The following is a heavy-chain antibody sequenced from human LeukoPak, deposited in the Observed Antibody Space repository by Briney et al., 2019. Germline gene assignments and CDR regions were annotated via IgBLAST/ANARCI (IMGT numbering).Heavy chain of an antibody. D-gene: IGHD6-25*01. J-gene: IGHJ3*02. CDR1: GFTFSSYW. V-gene: IGHV3-74*01. Sequence: GGSLTLSCAASGFTFSSYWMHWVRRAPGKGLVWVSRINSDGSTTSYADSVKGRFTISRDNAKNTLYLQMNSLRAEDTAVYYCARRSAAKDAFDIWGQGTMVTVSS. CDR2: INSDGSTT. CDR3: ARRSAAKDAFDI.